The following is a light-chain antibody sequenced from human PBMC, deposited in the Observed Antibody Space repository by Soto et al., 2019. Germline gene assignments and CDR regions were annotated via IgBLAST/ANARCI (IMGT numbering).Light chain of an antibody. J-gene: IGKJ1*01. Sequence: EILMTQSPATLSVSPGEGATLSCRASQSVGNNLAWYQQIPGQAPRLVMFGASTRATGIPARFSCGGSGTEFTLTISSLQSEDFAVYYCQQYSDWPRTFGQGTKVEIK. V-gene: IGKV3-15*01. CDR3: QQYSDWPRT. CDR1: QSVGNN. CDR2: GAS.